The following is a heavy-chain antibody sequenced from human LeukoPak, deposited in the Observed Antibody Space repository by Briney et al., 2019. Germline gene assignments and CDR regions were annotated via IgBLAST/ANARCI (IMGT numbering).Heavy chain of an antibody. CDR2: ISYSGGT. CDR3: SSSDYVYYFDY. J-gene: IGHJ4*02. Sequence: SETLSLTCTVSGDSISTYQWSWIRQPPGKGLEWIGYISYSGGTMYNPSLRSRVTISIDTSKNQFSLKLSSVTAADTAVYYCSSSDYVYYFDYWGQGTLVTVSS. V-gene: IGHV4-59*01. CDR1: GDSISTYQ. D-gene: IGHD4/OR15-4a*01.